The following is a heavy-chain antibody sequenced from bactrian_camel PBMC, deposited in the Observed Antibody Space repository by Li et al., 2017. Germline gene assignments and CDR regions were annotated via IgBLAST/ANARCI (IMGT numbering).Heavy chain of an antibody. V-gene: IGHV3S53*01. Sequence: QVQLVESGGGSAQTGGSLRLSCVVSGDHRMVAWFRQAPGTTREGVAGLGDDGSTSYAKFAEGRFTISKNSKNTFYLQMNQLKPEDTAMYYCAASRWVTWARELLESDFHFWGQGTQVTVS. CDR3: AASRWVTWARELLESDFHF. D-gene: IGHD1*01. CDR2: LGDDGST. CDR1: GDHRM. J-gene: IGHJ6*01.